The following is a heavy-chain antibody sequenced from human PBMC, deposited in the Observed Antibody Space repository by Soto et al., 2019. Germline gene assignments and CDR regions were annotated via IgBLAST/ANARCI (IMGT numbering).Heavy chain of an antibody. CDR2: INHIGIS. CDR3: GSGRQLVRVYY. J-gene: IGHJ4*02. D-gene: IGHD3-10*01. CDR1: GGSFSGYY. Sequence: QVHLQQWGAGLLKPSETLSLTCAVYGGSFSGYYWSWIRQPPGKGLEWIGEINHIGISNYNPSLKSRVTISVDTPKNQFSLKLRSVTAADTAICYCGSGRQLVRVYYWGQGTLVTVSS. V-gene: IGHV4-34*01.